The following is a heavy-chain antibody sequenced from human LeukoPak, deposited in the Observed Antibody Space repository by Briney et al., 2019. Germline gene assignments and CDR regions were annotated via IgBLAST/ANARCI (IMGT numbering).Heavy chain of an antibody. J-gene: IGHJ3*02. CDR3: ARERYDWNEVRAFDI. CDR1: GYTFTDYI. CDR2: INPKYGDT. V-gene: IGHV1-2*02. Sequence: GASVKVSCKASGYTFTDYIIHWVRQAPGQGLEWMGWINPKYGDTNYAQKFKGRLTITRDTSTSTAYMDLSRLRSDDTAVFYCARERYDWNEVRAFDIWGHGTLVIVSP. D-gene: IGHD1-20*01.